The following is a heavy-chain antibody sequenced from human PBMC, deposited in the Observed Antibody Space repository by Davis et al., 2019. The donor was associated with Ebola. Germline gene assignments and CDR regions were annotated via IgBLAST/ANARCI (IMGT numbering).Heavy chain of an antibody. CDR3: ARAEGGKTFDY. CDR2: INHSGST. CDR1: GGSFSGYY. D-gene: IGHD1-26*01. J-gene: IGHJ4*02. Sequence: PSETLSLTCAVYGGSFSGYYWSWIRQPPGKGLEWIGEINHSGSTNYNPSLKSRVTISVDTSKNQFSLKLSSVTAADTAVYYCARAEGGKTFDYWGQGTLVTVSS. V-gene: IGHV4-34*01.